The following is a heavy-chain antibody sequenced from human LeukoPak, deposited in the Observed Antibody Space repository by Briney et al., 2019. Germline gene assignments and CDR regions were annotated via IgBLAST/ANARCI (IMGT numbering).Heavy chain of an antibody. Sequence: GGSLRLSCAASGLTFNSYAMHWVRQAPGKGLEYVSGISSNGGGKYYANSVKRRFTISRDNSKNTLYLQMGSLRAEDMAVYYCARGGQYSRAGPGDYWGQGALVTVSS. V-gene: IGHV3-64*01. CDR3: ARGGQYSRAGPGDY. D-gene: IGHD6-13*01. CDR2: ISSNGGGK. CDR1: GLTFNSYA. J-gene: IGHJ4*02.